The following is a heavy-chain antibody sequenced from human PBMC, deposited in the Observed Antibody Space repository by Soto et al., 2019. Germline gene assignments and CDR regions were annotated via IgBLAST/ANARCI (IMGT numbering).Heavy chain of an antibody. V-gene: IGHV3-30*18. J-gene: IGHJ4*02. D-gene: IGHD6-13*01. CDR3: AKVVKQQLPDY. CDR2: ISYDGSNK. Sequence: VAVISYDGSNKYYADSVKGRFTISRDNSKNTLYLQMNSLRAEDTAVYYCAKVVKQQLPDYWGQGTLVTVSS.